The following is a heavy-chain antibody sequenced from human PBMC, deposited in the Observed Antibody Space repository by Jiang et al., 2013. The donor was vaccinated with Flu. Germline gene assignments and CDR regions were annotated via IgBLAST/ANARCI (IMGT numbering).Heavy chain of an antibody. V-gene: IGHV1-69*01. Sequence: GSSVKVSCKASGGTFSSYAISWVRQAPGQGLEWMGGIIPIFGIANYAQKFQGRVTITADESTSTAYMELSSLRSEDTAVYYCARSAPIVVVPAALREWGAYYYYGMDVWGQGTTVTVSS. J-gene: IGHJ6*02. CDR3: ARSAPIVVVPAALREWGAYYYYGMDV. CDR2: IIPIFGIA. D-gene: IGHD2-2*01. CDR1: GGTFSSYA.